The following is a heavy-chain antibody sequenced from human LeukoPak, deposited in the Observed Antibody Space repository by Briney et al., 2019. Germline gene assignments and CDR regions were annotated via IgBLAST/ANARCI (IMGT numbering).Heavy chain of an antibody. CDR2: ISGSAAST. J-gene: IGHJ4*02. CDR1: GFTFSSYA. V-gene: IGHV3-23*01. D-gene: IGHD6-19*01. CDR3: AKMPVSYSSGWSNFDY. Sequence: GGSLRLSCAASGFTFSSYAMSWVRQAPGKGLEWVSGISGSAASTYYADPVKGRFTISRDNSKNTVYLQMNSLRAEDTAVYYCAKMPVSYSSGWSNFDYWGQGTLVTVSS.